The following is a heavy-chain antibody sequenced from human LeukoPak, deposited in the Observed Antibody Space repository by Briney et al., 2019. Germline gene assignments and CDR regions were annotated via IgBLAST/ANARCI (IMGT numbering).Heavy chain of an antibody. Sequence: PGGSLRLSCAASGFTFDDYAMHWVRQAPGKGLEWVSGISWNSGSIGYADSVKGRFTISRDNAKNSLYLQMNSLRAEDTALYYCAKGAPYYDSSGYYRFDYWGQGTLVTVSS. CDR2: ISWNSGSI. CDR3: AKGAPYYDSSGYYRFDY. J-gene: IGHJ4*02. V-gene: IGHV3-9*01. D-gene: IGHD3-22*01. CDR1: GFTFDDYA.